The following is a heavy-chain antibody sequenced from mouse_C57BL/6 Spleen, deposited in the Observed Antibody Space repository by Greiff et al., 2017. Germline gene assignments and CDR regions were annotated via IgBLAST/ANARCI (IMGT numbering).Heavy chain of an antibody. CDR3: ARWANYCGSSYGDY. Sequence: VQLQQSGPELVKPGASVKISCKASGYSFTGYYMNWVKQSPEKSLVWIGAINPSTGGTTYNQKFKAKATLTVDKSSSTAYMQLKSLTSEDSAVYYCARWANYCGSSYGDYWGQGTTLTVSS. CDR2: INPSTGGT. CDR1: GYSFTGYY. V-gene: IGHV1-42*01. J-gene: IGHJ2*01. D-gene: IGHD1-1*01.